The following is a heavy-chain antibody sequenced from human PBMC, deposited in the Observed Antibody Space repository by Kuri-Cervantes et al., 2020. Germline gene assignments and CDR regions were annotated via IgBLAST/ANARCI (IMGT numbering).Heavy chain of an antibody. V-gene: IGHV4-34*01. Sequence: SETLSLTCAVYGGSFSGYYWSWIRQPPGKGLEWIGEINHSGSTNYNPSLKSRVTISVDTSKNQFSLTLSSVTAADAAVYYCTRAGTVVTAIPYYFDYWGQGALVTVSS. CDR1: GGSFSGYY. CDR2: INHSGST. D-gene: IGHD2-21*02. CDR3: TRAGTVVTAIPYYFDY. J-gene: IGHJ4*02.